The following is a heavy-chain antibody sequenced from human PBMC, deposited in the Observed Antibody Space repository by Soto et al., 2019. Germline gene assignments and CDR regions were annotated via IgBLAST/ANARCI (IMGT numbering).Heavy chain of an antibody. Sequence: GGSLRLSCAGSGFTFSSYAMSWVRQAPGKGLEWVSAISGSGGSTYYADSVKGRFTISRDNSKNTLYLQMNSLRAEDTAVYYCAKPDLALYGPEVYWGQGPLVTVSS. CDR1: GFTFSSYA. D-gene: IGHD3-10*01. CDR2: ISGSGGST. V-gene: IGHV3-23*01. CDR3: AKPDLALYGPEVY. J-gene: IGHJ4*02.